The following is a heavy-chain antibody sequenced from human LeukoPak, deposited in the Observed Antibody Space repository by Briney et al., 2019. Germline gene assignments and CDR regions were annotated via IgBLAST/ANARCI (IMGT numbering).Heavy chain of an antibody. CDR2: IYHSGST. CDR1: GYSISSGYH. CDR3: ARQVATKGEWAFDI. Sequence: SETLSLTCTVSGYSISSGYHWGWIRQPPGKGLEWIGSIYHSGSTYYNPSLKSRVTISVDTSKNQFSLKLSSVTAADTAVYYCARQVATKGEWAFDIWGQGTMVTASS. J-gene: IGHJ3*02. D-gene: IGHD5-12*01. V-gene: IGHV4-38-2*02.